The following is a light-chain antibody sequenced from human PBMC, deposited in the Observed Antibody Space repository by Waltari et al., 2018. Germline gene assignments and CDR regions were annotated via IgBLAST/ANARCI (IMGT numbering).Light chain of an antibody. V-gene: IGKV3-20*01. CDR3: QQYGGSPRT. J-gene: IGKJ1*01. CDR2: GAS. Sequence: EIVLTQSPGTLSLSPGERVTLPCRASQSISSNYLAWYQQKPGQAPRLLIYGASSRATGIPDRFSGSGSGADFTLTISRLDPEDLAVYYCQQYGGSPRTFGQGTKVEIK. CDR1: QSISSNY.